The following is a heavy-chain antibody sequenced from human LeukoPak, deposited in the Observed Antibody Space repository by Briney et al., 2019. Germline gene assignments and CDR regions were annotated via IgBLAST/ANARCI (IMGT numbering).Heavy chain of an antibody. CDR2: IKQDGSEK. D-gene: IGHD6-6*01. CDR1: GFTFSRYW. V-gene: IGHV3-7*01. CDR3: ARESFAARWD. Sequence: PRGSLRLSCAASGFTFSRYWMSWVRQAPGKGPEWVANIKQDGSEKDYVDSVKGRFTISRDNAKNSLYLQMNSLTAEDTAVFYCARESFAARWDWGQGTLVTVSS. J-gene: IGHJ4*02.